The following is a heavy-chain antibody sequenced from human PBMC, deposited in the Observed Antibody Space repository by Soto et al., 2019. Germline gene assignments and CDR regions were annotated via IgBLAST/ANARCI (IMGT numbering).Heavy chain of an antibody. D-gene: IGHD3-10*01. V-gene: IGHV3-74*03. CDR1: GFIFSSFW. Sequence: EVRLEEAGGGFVQPGGSLRVSCSGSGFIFSSFWMHWVRQGPGKGLEWVSRINGDGASLAYADSVKGRFSISRDNVKNTPNLQMNRLGADETAVYFCASDGCLGLDVWGRGTTVTVSA. J-gene: IGHJ6*01. CDR3: ASDGCLGLDV. CDR2: INGDGASL.